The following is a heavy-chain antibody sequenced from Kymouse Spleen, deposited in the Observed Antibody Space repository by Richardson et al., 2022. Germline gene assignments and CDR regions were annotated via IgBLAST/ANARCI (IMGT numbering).Heavy chain of an antibody. CDR2: ISYDGSNK. J-gene: IGHJ4*02. D-gene: IGHD1-7*01. V-gene: IGHV3-30*18. CDR3: AKEYNWNSYFDY. Sequence: QVQLVESGGGVVQPGRSLRLSCAASGFTFSSYGMHWVRQAPGKGLEWVAVISYDGSNKYYADSVKGRFTISRDNSKNTLYLQMNSLRAEDTAVYYCAKEYNWNSYFDYWGQGTLVTVSS. CDR1: GFTFSSYG.